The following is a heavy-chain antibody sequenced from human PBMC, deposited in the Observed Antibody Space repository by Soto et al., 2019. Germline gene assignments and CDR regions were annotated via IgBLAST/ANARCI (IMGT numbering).Heavy chain of an antibody. D-gene: IGHD3-16*01. J-gene: IGHJ5*02. CDR2: INYSGTT. V-gene: IGHV4-34*01. Sequence: SETLSLTWAACGGSLSGYRWTLFRQFPGKGREWIGEINYSGTTNYNTSLKRRVTMSVDTSKNQFSLKLTSLTAADTAVYYCARGVGGDLAPWSQGTLVT. CDR3: ARGVGGDLAP. CDR1: GGSLSGYR.